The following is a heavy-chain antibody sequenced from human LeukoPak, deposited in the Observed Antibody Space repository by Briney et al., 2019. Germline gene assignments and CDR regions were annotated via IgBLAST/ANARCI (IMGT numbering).Heavy chain of an antibody. J-gene: IGHJ5*02. V-gene: IGHV4-59*01. CDR2: IFYTGSS. CDR1: GASFSSYY. CDR3: ARAGAWQIDP. Sequence: SETLSLTFTVSGASFSSYYWSWIRQPPGKGLEWIGHIFYTGSSNYNPSLRSRVTISLDRSKNQFSLRLTSVTAADTAVYYCARAGAWQIDPWGQGTLVTVSS. D-gene: IGHD3-10*01.